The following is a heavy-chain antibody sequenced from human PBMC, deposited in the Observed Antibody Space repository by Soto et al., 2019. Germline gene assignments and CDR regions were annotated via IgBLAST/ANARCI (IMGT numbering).Heavy chain of an antibody. CDR1: GYSFISHY. CDR3: AREGDPVTGLDY. J-gene: IGHJ4*02. D-gene: IGHD3-10*01. CDR2: VNPRTGSP. Sequence: QVQLVQSGGEVRKPGASLEIACQASGYSFISHYINWVRQAPGKSFEWLGMVNPRTGSPSYARKFVGRLSMTRDTSTSTVHMTLNSLTSEDTAIYYCAREGDPVTGLDYWGEGTVVSVSS. V-gene: IGHV1-46*01.